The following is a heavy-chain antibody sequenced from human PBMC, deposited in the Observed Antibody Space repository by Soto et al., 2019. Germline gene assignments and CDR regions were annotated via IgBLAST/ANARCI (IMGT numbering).Heavy chain of an antibody. CDR3: ARDGNSSSWKNPFDY. V-gene: IGHV4-39*01. D-gene: IGHD6-13*01. Sequence: PSETLSLTCTVSGGSISSSSYYWGWIRQPPGKGLEWIGSIYYSGSTYYNPSLKSRVTISVDTSKNQFSLKLSSVTAADTAVYYCARDGNSSSWKNPFDYWGQGTLVTVSS. J-gene: IGHJ4*02. CDR1: GGSISSSSYY. CDR2: IYYSGST.